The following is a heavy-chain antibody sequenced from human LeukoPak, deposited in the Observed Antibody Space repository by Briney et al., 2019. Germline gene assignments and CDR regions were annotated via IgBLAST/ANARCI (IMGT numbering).Heavy chain of an antibody. CDR3: ARSSSFWSLEY. Sequence: SETLSLTCTVSGGSISSDDYYWSWIRQPAGKGLEWIGYIYDSGSTNYNPSLKSRVTISVDMSKNQFSLKLNSVTAADTAVYYCARSSSFWSLEYWGQGTLVTVS. CDR2: IYDSGST. J-gene: IGHJ4*02. V-gene: IGHV4-61*10. CDR1: GGSISSDDYY. D-gene: IGHD6-6*01.